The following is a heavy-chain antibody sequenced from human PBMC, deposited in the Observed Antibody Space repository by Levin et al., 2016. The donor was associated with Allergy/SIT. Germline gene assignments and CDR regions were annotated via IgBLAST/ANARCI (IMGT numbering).Heavy chain of an antibody. CDR2: IYTSGST. J-gene: IGHJ4*02. V-gene: IGHV4-4*07. D-gene: IGHD3-16*01. CDR3: ARSARDAFDI. Sequence: WIRQPPGKGLEWIGRIYTSGSTNYNPSLKSRVTISVDTSKNQFSLKLSSVTAADTAVYYCARSARDAFDIWGQGTLVTVSS.